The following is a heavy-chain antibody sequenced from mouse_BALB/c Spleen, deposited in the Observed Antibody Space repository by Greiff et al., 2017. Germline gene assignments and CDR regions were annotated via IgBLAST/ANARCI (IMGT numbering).Heavy chain of an antibody. J-gene: IGHJ1*01. Sequence: EVKLVESGGGLVKPGGSLKLSCAASGFTFSSYTMSWVRQTPEKRLEWVATISSGGSYTYYPDSVKGRVTISRDNAKNTLYLQMSSLKSEDTAMYYCTRASISRDFDVWGAGTTVTVSS. CDR3: TRASISRDFDV. CDR1: GFTFSSYT. V-gene: IGHV5-6-4*01. CDR2: ISSGGSYT.